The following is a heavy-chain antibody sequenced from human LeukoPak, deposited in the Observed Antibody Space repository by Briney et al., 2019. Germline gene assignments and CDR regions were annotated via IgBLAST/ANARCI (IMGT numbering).Heavy chain of an antibody. CDR1: GGSFSGYY. J-gene: IGHJ6*03. CDR3: ARGRQDVTMIVVVMTAVSYYLDV. CDR2: MNPSGST. D-gene: IGHD3-22*01. Sequence: SSETLSLTCAVYGGSFSGYYWTWLRQTPEKGLEWIGEMNPSGSTNYNPSLKSRVTISVDTSKNQFSLELSSVTAADTAVYYCARGRQDVTMIVVVMTAVSYYLDVWGKGPRSPSP. V-gene: IGHV4-34*01.